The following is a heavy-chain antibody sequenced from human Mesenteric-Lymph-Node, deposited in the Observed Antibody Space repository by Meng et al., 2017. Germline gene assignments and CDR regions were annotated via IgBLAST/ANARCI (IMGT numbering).Heavy chain of an antibody. Sequence: SVKVSCKASGGTFSSYAISWVRQAPGQGLEWMGGIIPIFGTANYAQKFQGRVTITADESTSTAYMELSRLRSDDTAVYYCARGVGSANWFDPWGQGTLVTVSS. CDR3: ARGVGSANWFDP. V-gene: IGHV1-69*13. CDR1: GGTFSSYA. CDR2: IIPIFGTA. D-gene: IGHD3-16*01. J-gene: IGHJ5*02.